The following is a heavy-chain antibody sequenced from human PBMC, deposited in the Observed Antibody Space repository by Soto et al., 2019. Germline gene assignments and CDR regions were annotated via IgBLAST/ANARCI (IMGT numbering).Heavy chain of an antibody. Sequence: QVQLVQSGAEXXKXXXXVKVSCKAXGYTFTSYGISWVRQAPGQXLEWMGWISAYNGNTNYAQKLQGRVTMTTDTSTSTAYMELRSLRSDDTAVYYCARGRVAGSSPVDYWGQGTLVTVSS. CDR3: ARGRVAGSSPVDY. V-gene: IGHV1-18*04. CDR1: GYTFTSYG. D-gene: IGHD6-19*01. CDR2: ISAYNGNT. J-gene: IGHJ4*02.